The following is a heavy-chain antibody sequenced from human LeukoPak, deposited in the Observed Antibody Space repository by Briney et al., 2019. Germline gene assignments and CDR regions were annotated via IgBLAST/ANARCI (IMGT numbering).Heavy chain of an antibody. V-gene: IGHV3-48*01. Sequence: PGGSLRLSCVASGFTFSSYSMNWVRQAPGKGLEWVSYISSSSSTIYYADSVKGRFTISRDNAKNSLYLQMNSLRAEDTAFYYCARETSARGVSTHWGQGTLVTVSS. CDR2: ISSSSSTI. CDR3: ARETSARGVSTH. CDR1: GFTFSSYS. D-gene: IGHD3-10*01. J-gene: IGHJ4*02.